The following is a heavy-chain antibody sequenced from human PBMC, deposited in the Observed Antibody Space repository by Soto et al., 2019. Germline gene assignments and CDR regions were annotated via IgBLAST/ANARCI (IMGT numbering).Heavy chain of an antibody. D-gene: IGHD2-15*01. Sequence: QLQLQESGPGLVKPSETLSLTCTVSGGSISSSSYYWGWIRQPPGKGLEWIGSIYYSGSTYYNPSLKSRVTICVDTSKNQFSLKLSSVTAADTAVYYCAGCSGGSCYGYYFDYWGQGTLVTVSS. V-gene: IGHV4-39*01. J-gene: IGHJ4*02. CDR2: IYYSGST. CDR3: AGCSGGSCYGYYFDY. CDR1: GGSISSSSYY.